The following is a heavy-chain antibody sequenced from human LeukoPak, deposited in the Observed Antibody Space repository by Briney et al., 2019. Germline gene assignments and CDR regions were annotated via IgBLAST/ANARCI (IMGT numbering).Heavy chain of an antibody. V-gene: IGHV4-30-4*01. CDR2: IYYSGST. CDR1: GCSISSGDYY. Sequence: SQTLSLTCTVSGCSISSGDYYWSWIRQPPAKGLEWIGYIYYSGSTYYNPSLKSRVTISVDTSKNQFSLKLSSVTAADTAVYYCARGYYGSGSYEPWGQGTLVTVSS. J-gene: IGHJ5*02. D-gene: IGHD3-10*01. CDR3: ARGYYGSGSYEP.